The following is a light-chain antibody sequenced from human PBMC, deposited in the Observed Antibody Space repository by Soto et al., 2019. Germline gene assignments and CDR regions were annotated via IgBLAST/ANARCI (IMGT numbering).Light chain of an antibody. Sequence: QSLLTQPASVSGSPGQSITISCTGTSSDVGGYNYVSWYQQHPGKAPKLMGYEGSNRPSGVSNRFSGSKSGNTASLTISGLQAEDEAAYHCSSYTNVNTVYVFGTGTKVTVL. V-gene: IGLV2-14*01. CDR3: SSYTNVNTVYV. CDR2: EGS. CDR1: SSDVGGYNY. J-gene: IGLJ1*01.